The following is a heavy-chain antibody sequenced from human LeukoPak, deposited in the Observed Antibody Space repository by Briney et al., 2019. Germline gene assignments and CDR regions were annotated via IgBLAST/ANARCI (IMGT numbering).Heavy chain of an antibody. CDR2: ISGSGDTT. D-gene: IGHD6-13*01. Sequence: GGSLRLSCAASGFTFSSYAMSWVRQAPGKGLECVSTISGSGDTTYYADSVKGRFTISRDNSKNTLYLQMNSLRADDTAMYYCAKRQLVPEGLFDYWGQGTLVTVSS. CDR3: AKRQLVPEGLFDY. J-gene: IGHJ4*02. CDR1: GFTFSSYA. V-gene: IGHV3-23*01.